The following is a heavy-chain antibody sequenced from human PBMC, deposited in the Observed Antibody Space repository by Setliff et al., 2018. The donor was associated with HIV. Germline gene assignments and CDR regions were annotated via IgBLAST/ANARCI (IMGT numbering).Heavy chain of an antibody. J-gene: IGHJ4*02. Sequence: TGGSLRLSCAASGFTFSSYGMHWVRQAPGKGLEWVAVIWYDGSNKYYADSVKGRFTISRDNSKNTLYLQMNSLRAEDTAVFYCARDSGYCSGDSCYSGLDYWGQGTLVTVSS. D-gene: IGHD2-15*01. CDR1: GFTFSSYG. CDR3: ARDSGYCSGDSCYSGLDY. CDR2: IWYDGSNK. V-gene: IGHV3-30*19.